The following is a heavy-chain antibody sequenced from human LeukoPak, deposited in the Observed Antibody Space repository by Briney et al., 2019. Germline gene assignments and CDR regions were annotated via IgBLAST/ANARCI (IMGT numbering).Heavy chain of an antibody. J-gene: IGHJ3*02. Sequence: SETLSLTCTVSGGSIRSSNWWTWVRQPPGKGLEWIGEIYHSGSTNYNPSLKSRVTISVDKSKNQFSLKLSSVTAADTAVYYCARDKFPLVGASGDDAFDIWGQGTMVSVSS. D-gene: IGHD1-26*01. CDR2: IYHSGST. CDR1: GGSIRSSNW. CDR3: ARDKFPLVGASGDDAFDI. V-gene: IGHV4-4*02.